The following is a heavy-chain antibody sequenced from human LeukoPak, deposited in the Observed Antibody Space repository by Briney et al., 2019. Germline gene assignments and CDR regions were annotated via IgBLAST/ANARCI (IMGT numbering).Heavy chain of an antibody. V-gene: IGHV1-18*01. CDR2: ISAYSGNT. CDR3: AGDPHEGKNWFDP. Sequence: ASVKVSCKASGYTFTSYGISWVRQAPGQGLEWMGWISAYSGNTNYAQELQGRVTMTTDTSTSTAYMELRSLRSDDTAVYYCAGDPHEGKNWFDPWGQGTLVTVSS. J-gene: IGHJ5*02. CDR1: GYTFTSYG.